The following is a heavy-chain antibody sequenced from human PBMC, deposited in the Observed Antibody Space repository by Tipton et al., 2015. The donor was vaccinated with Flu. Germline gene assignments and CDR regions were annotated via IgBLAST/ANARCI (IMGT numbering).Heavy chain of an antibody. V-gene: IGHV3-66*01. CDR2: IYSGGST. Sequence: SLRLSCAASGFTVSSNYMSWVRQAPGKGLEWVSVIYSGGSTYYADSAKGRFTISRDNSKNTLYLQMNSLRAEDTAVYYCAKGAHHYYYGMDVWGQGTTVTVSS. CDR1: GFTVSSNY. J-gene: IGHJ6*02. CDR3: AKGAHHYYYGMDV.